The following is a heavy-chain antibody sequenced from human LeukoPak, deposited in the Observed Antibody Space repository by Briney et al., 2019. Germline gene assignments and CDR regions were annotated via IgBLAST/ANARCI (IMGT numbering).Heavy chain of an antibody. CDR1: GFTFSSYA. D-gene: IGHD4-17*01. Sequence: GGSLRLSCAASGFTFSSYAMHWVRQAPGKGLEWVAVISYDGSNKYYADSVKGRFTISRDNSKNTLYLQMNSLRAEDAAVYYCARDVKVTTFYYYYGMDVWGQGTTVTVSS. V-gene: IGHV3-30-3*01. CDR3: ARDVKVTTFYYYYGMDV. CDR2: ISYDGSNK. J-gene: IGHJ6*02.